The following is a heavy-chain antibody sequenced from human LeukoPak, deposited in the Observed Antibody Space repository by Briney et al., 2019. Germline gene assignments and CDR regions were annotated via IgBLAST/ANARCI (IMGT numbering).Heavy chain of an antibody. CDR3: ARVPARRVVTTPTYFDY. Sequence: SETLSLTCTVSGYSIRNGYNWGWIRLSPGKGLEWLGSIYQSGSTYDNPSLKSRVTLSIDTSKNQFSLKLNSVTAADTAVYYCARVPARRVVTTPTYFDYWGQGTLVTVSS. CDR2: IYQSGST. V-gene: IGHV4-38-2*02. J-gene: IGHJ4*02. CDR1: GYSIRNGYN. D-gene: IGHD2-21*02.